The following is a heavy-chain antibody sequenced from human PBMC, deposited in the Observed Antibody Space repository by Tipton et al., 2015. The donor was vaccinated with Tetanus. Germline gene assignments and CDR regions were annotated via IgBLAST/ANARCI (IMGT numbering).Heavy chain of an antibody. J-gene: IGHJ4*02. V-gene: IGHV4-31*03. CDR2: IYFSGST. Sequence: TLSLTCTVSGGSLSRGGYYWTWIRQHPGKGLEWIGEIYFSGSTYYNPSLKSRVTISVDTSKNQFSLRLNSGTAADTAVYYCARDQARGARGWNYLDCWGQGTLVTVSS. CDR3: ARDQARGARGWNYLDC. D-gene: IGHD6-6*01. CDR1: GGSLSRGGYY.